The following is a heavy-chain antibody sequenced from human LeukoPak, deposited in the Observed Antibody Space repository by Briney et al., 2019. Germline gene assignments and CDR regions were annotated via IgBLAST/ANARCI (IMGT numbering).Heavy chain of an antibody. CDR3: AKDMRLWGYSYGYDY. J-gene: IGHJ4*02. V-gene: IGHV3-30*18. D-gene: IGHD5-18*01. CDR2: ISYDGSNK. Sequence: PGRSLRLSCAASGLTFSSYGMNWVRQAPGKGLEWVAVISYDGSNKYYADSVKGRFTISRDNSKNTLYLQMNSLRAEDTAVYYCAKDMRLWGYSYGYDYWGQGTLVTVSS. CDR1: GLTFSSYG.